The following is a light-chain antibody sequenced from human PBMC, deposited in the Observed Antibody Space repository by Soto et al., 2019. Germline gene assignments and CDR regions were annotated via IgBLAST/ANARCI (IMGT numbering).Light chain of an antibody. CDR1: QTINSW. CDR3: QHYNSSSWT. Sequence: DIQMTQSPSTLSASVGDRVTITCRASQTINSWLAWYQQKPGKAPKLLIFDASRVDVGVPSRFSGSGSGTDFTLTISSLRPDDFATYFCQHYNSSSWTFGQGTKVEV. CDR2: DAS. V-gene: IGKV1-5*01. J-gene: IGKJ1*01.